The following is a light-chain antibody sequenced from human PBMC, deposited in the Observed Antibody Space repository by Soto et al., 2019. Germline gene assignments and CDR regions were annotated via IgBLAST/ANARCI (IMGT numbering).Light chain of an antibody. CDR2: DVT. J-gene: IGLJ1*01. CDR3: CSYAGSYTWV. V-gene: IGLV2-11*01. Sequence: QSVLTQPRSVSGSPGQSVTISCTGSNSDVGAYKFVSWLQHNPGEAPKVMIYDVTQRPSGVPDRFSGTKSGNTASLTISGLQAEDEADYYGCSYAGSYTWVFGSGTKVTVL. CDR1: NSDVGAYKF.